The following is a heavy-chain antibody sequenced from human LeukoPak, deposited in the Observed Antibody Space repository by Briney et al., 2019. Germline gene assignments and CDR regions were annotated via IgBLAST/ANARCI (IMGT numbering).Heavy chain of an antibody. Sequence: TPSETLSLTCTVSGYSIGSGYYWGWIRQPPGKGLEWIGSIYHTGSTDYNPSLKSRATVSVDTSKNQFSLKLTSVTAADTAVYYCARAISGSFRTSYYFDYWGQGTLVTVSS. D-gene: IGHD6-13*01. CDR1: GYSIGSGYY. CDR3: ARAISGSFRTSYYFDY. V-gene: IGHV4-38-2*02. J-gene: IGHJ4*02. CDR2: IYHTGST.